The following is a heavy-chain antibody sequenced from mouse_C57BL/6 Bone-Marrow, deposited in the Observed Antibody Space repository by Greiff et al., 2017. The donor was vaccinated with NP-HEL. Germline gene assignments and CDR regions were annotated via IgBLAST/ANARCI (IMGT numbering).Heavy chain of an antibody. CDR3: TRGFITTFYFDY. Sequence: EVMLVESGEGLVKPGGSLKLSCAASGFTFSSYAMSWVRQTPEKRLVWVAYISSGGDYIYYADTVKGRFTISRDNARNTLYLQMSSLKSEDTAMYYCTRGFITTFYFDYWGQGTTLTVSS. CDR1: GFTFSSYA. D-gene: IGHD1-1*01. J-gene: IGHJ2*01. CDR2: ISSGGDYI. V-gene: IGHV5S21*01.